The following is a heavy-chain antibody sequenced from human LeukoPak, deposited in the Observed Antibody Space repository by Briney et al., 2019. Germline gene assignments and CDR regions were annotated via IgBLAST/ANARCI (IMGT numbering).Heavy chain of an antibody. CDR2: ISAYNGNT. CDR3: ARDRRDVDTVDYYYGMDV. D-gene: IGHD5-18*01. V-gene: IGHV1-18*01. CDR1: GYTFTSYG. Sequence: ASVKVSRKASGYTFTSYGISWVRQAPGQGLGWMGWISAYNGNTNYAQKLQGRVTMTTDTSKSTAYMELRSLSSDDTAVYYCARDRRDVDTVDYYYGMDVWGQGTPVTVSS. J-gene: IGHJ6*02.